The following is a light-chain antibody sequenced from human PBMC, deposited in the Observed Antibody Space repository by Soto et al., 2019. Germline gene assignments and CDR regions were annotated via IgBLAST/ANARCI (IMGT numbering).Light chain of an antibody. J-gene: IGLJ2*01. CDR1: SSDVGGYNY. CDR3: CSYAGSYTLGV. V-gene: IGLV2-11*01. Sequence: QSVLTQPRSVSGSPGQSVTISCTGTSSDVGGYNYVSWYQQHPGKAPKLMIYYVSKRPSGVPDRFSGSKSGNTASLTISGLQAEDEADYYCCSYAGSYTLGVFGGGTKLTVL. CDR2: YVS.